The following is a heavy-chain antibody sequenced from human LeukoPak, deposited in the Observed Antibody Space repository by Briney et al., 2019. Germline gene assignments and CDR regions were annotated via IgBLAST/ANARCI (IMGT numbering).Heavy chain of an antibody. J-gene: IGHJ4*02. Sequence: PGGSLRLSCAASGFTFSSYNMNCVRQAPGKGLEWVSSISSSSSYIYYADSVKGRFTISRDNAKNSLYLQMNSLRAEDTAVYYCARGVVVNGYFDYWGQGTLVTVSS. CDR2: ISSSSSYI. CDR1: GFTFSSYN. CDR3: ARGVVVNGYFDY. D-gene: IGHD2-21*01. V-gene: IGHV3-21*01.